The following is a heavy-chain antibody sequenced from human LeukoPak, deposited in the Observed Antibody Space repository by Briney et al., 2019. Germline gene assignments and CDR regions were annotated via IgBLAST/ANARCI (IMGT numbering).Heavy chain of an antibody. Sequence: GESLKMSCKGSGYSFINYWIAWVRQMPGKGLEWIGIIYPADSDTRYSPSFQGQVTISADKSISTAYLQWSSLKASDSAMYYCAKGVSGTNFGMDVWGQGTAVIVS. CDR3: AKGVSGTNFGMDV. CDR2: IYPADSDT. D-gene: IGHD3-10*01. J-gene: IGHJ6*02. CDR1: GYSFINYW. V-gene: IGHV5-51*01.